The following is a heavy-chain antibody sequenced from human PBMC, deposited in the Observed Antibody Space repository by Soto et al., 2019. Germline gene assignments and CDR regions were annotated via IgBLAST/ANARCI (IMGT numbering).Heavy chain of an antibody. V-gene: IGHV1-69*01. Sequence: VQLVQSGAEVKKPGSSVKVSCKASGGTFSNYAISWVRQAPGQGLEWMGGIIPIFVTANYAQKFPGRVTITADESTSTAYMELSSLRSEDTAVYYCARAHAGYDSSGYPRMDVWGQGTTVTVSS. J-gene: IGHJ6*02. CDR2: IIPIFVTA. CDR3: ARAHAGYDSSGYPRMDV. CDR1: GGTFSNYA. D-gene: IGHD3-22*01.